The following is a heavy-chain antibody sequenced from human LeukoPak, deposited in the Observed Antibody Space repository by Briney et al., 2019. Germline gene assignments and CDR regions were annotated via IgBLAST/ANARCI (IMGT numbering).Heavy chain of an antibody. CDR3: AKGGLGSNYYFDY. CDR2: IRSDGSSN. Sequence: GGSLRLSCAASGFTFSSHGMHWVRQAPGKGLEWVTFIRSDGSSNYYGDSVKGRFTLSRDNFKNTLSLQMNSLRDEDTALYYCAKGGLGSNYYFDYWGQGTLVTVSS. CDR1: GFTFSSHG. V-gene: IGHV3-30*02. D-gene: IGHD3-10*01. J-gene: IGHJ4*02.